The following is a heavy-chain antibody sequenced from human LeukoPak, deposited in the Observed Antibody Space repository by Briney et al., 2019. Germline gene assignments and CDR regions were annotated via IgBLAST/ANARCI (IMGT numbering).Heavy chain of an antibody. CDR2: INPNSGGT. D-gene: IGHD3-10*01. J-gene: IGHJ5*02. CDR1: GYTFTGYY. CDR3: ARIGANYYGSGSPPPRIWFDP. Sequence: ASVKVSCKASGYTFTGYYMHWVRQAPGQGLEWMGWINPNSGGTNYAQKFQGRVTMTRDTSISTAYMDLSRLRSDDTAVYYCARIGANYYGSGSPPPRIWFDPWGQGTLVTVSS. V-gene: IGHV1-2*02.